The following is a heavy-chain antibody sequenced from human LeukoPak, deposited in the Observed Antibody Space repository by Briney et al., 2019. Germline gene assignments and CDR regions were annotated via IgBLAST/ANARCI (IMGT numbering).Heavy chain of an antibody. CDR3: ARDVAGITIFGVVTKYGMDV. D-gene: IGHD3-3*01. CDR2: IIPIFGTA. V-gene: IGHV1-69*13. Sequence: ASVKVSCKASGGTFSSYGISWVRQAPGQRLEWMGGIIPIFGTANYAQKFQGRVTITADESTSTAYMELSSLRSEDTAVYYCARDVAGITIFGVVTKYGMDVWGQGTTVIVFS. CDR1: GGTFSSYG. J-gene: IGHJ6*02.